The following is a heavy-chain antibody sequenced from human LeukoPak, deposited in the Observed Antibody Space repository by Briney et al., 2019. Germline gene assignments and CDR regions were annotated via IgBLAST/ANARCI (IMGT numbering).Heavy chain of an antibody. D-gene: IGHD2-21*02. Sequence: ASVKVSCKASGYTFTDHYMHWVRQAPGQELEWMGRINPNSGGTNYAQKFQGRVTMTRDTSISTAYMELSRLRSDDTAVYYCARESGCGGDCYDSDYWGQGTLVTVSS. CDR3: ARESGCGGDCYDSDY. V-gene: IGHV1-2*06. CDR2: INPNSGGT. CDR1: GYTFTDHY. J-gene: IGHJ4*02.